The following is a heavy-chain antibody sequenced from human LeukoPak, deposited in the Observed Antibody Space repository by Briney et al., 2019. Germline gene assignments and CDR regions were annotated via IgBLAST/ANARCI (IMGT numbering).Heavy chain of an antibody. CDR1: GFTFSRYA. V-gene: IGHV3-30-3*01. CDR2: ISYDANIGSNK. CDR3: ARDGGYDFWSGYHQDY. Sequence: GGSLRLSCATSGFTFSRYAMHWVHQAPGKGLEWVALISYDANIGSNKYYADSVEGRFTISRDNSKNTLYLQMNSLRAEDTAVYYCARDGGYDFWSGYHQDYWGQGTLVTVSS. J-gene: IGHJ4*02. D-gene: IGHD3-3*01.